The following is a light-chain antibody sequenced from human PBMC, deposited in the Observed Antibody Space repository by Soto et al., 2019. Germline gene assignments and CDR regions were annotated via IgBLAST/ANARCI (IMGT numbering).Light chain of an antibody. V-gene: IGKV3-20*01. CDR1: QSVSTNY. J-gene: IGKJ3*01. CDR3: QQYSSSPLT. Sequence: EIVLTQSPGTLSLSPGERATLSCRASQSVSTNYLAWYQQKPGQAPRLLIPGASNRATGIPDRFSGSGSGTDFTLTISRLEPEDFAVYYCQQYSSSPLTFGPGTKVDI. CDR2: GAS.